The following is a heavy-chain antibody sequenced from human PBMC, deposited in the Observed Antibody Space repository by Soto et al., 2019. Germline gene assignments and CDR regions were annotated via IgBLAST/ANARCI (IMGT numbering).Heavy chain of an antibody. CDR1: GGSISSGGYY. Sequence: SETLSLTCTVSGGSISSGGYYWSWIRQHPGKGLEWIGYIYYSGSTYYNPSLKSRVTISVDTSKNQFSLKLSSVTAADTAVYYCARDLEGYFDYWGQGTLVTVPS. V-gene: IGHV4-31*03. J-gene: IGHJ4*02. CDR2: IYYSGST. D-gene: IGHD1-1*01. CDR3: ARDLEGYFDY.